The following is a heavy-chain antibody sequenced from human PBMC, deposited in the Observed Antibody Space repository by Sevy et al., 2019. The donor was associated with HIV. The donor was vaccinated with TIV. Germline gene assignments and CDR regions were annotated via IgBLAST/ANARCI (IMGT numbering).Heavy chain of an antibody. CDR1: GFTFTRHA. D-gene: IGHD3-22*01. CDR2: ISGRARST. CDR3: AKDGHYYDSSGDYLNYFDY. J-gene: IGHJ4*02. Sequence: GFLRLSCSALGFTFTRHAMGWVRQAPGKGLEWVPAISGRARSTYQADSVKGRFTISRDNSKNTLYPLINSLRAEDTAIYYCAKDGHYYDSSGDYLNYFDYWGQGTLVTVSS. V-gene: IGHV3-23*01.